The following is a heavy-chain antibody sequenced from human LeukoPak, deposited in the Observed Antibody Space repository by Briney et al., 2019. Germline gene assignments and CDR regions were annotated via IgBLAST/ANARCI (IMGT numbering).Heavy chain of an antibody. J-gene: IGHJ3*02. Sequence: GGSLRLSCAASGFAFDDYGMSWVRQAPGKGLEWVSGINWNGGSTGYADSVKGRFTISRDNAKNSLYLQMNSLRAEDTALYYCARDRHDYGDRDVFDIWGQGTMVTVSS. CDR1: GFAFDDYG. CDR2: INWNGGST. CDR3: ARDRHDYGDRDVFDI. V-gene: IGHV3-20*04. D-gene: IGHD4-17*01.